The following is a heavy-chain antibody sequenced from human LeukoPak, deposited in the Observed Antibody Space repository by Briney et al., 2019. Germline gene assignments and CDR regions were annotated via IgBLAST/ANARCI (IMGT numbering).Heavy chain of an antibody. Sequence: SVKVSCKASGGTFSSYAISWVRQAPGQGLEWMGGIIPIFGTANYAQKFQGRVTITADESTSTAYMELSSLRSEDTAVYYCASGTPYCSGGSCYSCYFDYWGQGTLVTVSS. V-gene: IGHV1-69*13. D-gene: IGHD2-15*01. J-gene: IGHJ4*02. CDR2: IIPIFGTA. CDR3: ASGTPYCSGGSCYSCYFDY. CDR1: GGTFSSYA.